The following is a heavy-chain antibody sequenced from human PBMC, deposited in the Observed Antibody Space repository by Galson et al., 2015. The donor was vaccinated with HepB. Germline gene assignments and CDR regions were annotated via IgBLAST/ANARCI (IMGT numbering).Heavy chain of an antibody. J-gene: IGHJ5*02. CDR2: INAGNGNT. CDR1: GHTFTSYA. V-gene: IGHV1-3*01. Sequence: SCKASGHTFTSYALHWVRQAPGQRLEWMGWINAGNGNTKYSQKFQGRVTITRDTSASTAYMELSSLRSEDTAVYYCARDGGGGLFDPWGQGTLVTVSS. CDR3: ARDGGGGLFDP. D-gene: IGHD3-16*01.